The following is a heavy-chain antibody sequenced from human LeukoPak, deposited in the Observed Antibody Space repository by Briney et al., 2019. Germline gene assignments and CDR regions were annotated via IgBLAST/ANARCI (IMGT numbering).Heavy chain of an antibody. CDR2: ISTMSNYI. CDR3: AKDMAVVAATPVSSFDY. V-gene: IGHV3-21*04. CDR1: GFDFSTYA. D-gene: IGHD2-15*01. Sequence: AGGSLRLSCAASGFDFSTYAINWVRQAPGKGLEWVSSISTMSNYIFYGDSVKGRFTISRDNAKNSLYLQMNSLRAEDTALYYCAKDMAVVAATPVSSFDYWGQGTLVTVSS. J-gene: IGHJ4*02.